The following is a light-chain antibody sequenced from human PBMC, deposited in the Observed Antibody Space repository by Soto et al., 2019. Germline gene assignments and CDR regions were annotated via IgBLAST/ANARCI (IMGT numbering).Light chain of an antibody. CDR1: QSVSSY. J-gene: IGKJ2*01. CDR3: QQYDNWPPYT. V-gene: IGKV3-15*01. Sequence: EILLTQSPATLSLSPGERATLTCRASQSVSSYLAWYQQKPGQAPRLLIYGASSRATGIPARFSGSGSGTEFTLTISSLQSEDVAVYYCQQYDNWPPYTFGQGTKV. CDR2: GAS.